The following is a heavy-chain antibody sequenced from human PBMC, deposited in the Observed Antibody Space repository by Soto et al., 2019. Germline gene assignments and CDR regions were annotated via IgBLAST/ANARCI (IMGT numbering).Heavy chain of an antibody. D-gene: IGHD3-16*01. V-gene: IGHV5-51*01. CDR2: VLPGDSDT. Sequence: PXEXLKISCKSSGYXCPSYWVGWVRQTPGKGLEWMGSVLPGDSDTRSSPSFEGHVTVSADESISTAYLQRVTVRSSYTDMYYCVRPNFGVLTHFEYWGQGTLCPVSS. J-gene: IGHJ4*02. CDR1: GYXCPSYW. CDR3: VRPNFGVLTHFEY.